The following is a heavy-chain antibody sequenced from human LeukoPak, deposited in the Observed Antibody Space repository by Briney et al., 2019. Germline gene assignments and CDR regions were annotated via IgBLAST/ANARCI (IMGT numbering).Heavy chain of an antibody. D-gene: IGHD2-15*01. CDR3: ARGVQGGGRLNGMDV. Sequence: SVKVSCKASGGTFSSYAISWVRQAPGQGLEWMGRIIPIFGIANYAQKFQGRVTITADKSTSTAYMELSSLRSEDTAVYCCARGVQGGGRLNGMDVWGQGTTVTVSS. CDR2: IIPIFGIA. CDR1: GGTFSSYA. J-gene: IGHJ6*02. V-gene: IGHV1-69*04.